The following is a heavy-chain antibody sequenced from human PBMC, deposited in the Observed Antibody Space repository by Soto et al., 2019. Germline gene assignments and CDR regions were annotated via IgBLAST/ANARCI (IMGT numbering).Heavy chain of an antibody. Sequence: SETLSLTCNVSGVLISSYYWSWLRQPPGKGLEWIGYIYYSGSTNYNPSLKSRVTISVGTSKNQFSLKLSSVTAADTAVYYCATFWTDFDYWGQGTLVTVSS. CDR2: IYYSGST. CDR1: GVLISSYY. CDR3: ATFWTDFDY. D-gene: IGHD1-1*01. V-gene: IGHV4-59*01. J-gene: IGHJ4*02.